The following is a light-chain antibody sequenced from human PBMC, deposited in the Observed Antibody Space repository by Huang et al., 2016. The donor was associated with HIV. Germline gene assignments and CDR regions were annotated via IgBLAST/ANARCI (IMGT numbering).Light chain of an antibody. V-gene: IGKV3-20*01. CDR1: QTISNNF. Sequence: EIVLTQSPGTLSLSPGDRATLSCRASQTISNNFLAWFQQKPGQAPRLLIYGASSRATDIPDRFNGSGSGTDFTLTVSGLEPEDVAVYYCQQYVSSPPLTFGGGTKVEIK. J-gene: IGKJ4*01. CDR3: QQYVSSPPLT. CDR2: GAS.